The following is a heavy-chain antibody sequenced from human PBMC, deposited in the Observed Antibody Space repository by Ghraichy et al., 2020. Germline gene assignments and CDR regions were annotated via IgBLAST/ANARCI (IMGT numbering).Heavy chain of an antibody. Sequence: RGSLRLSCAASGFTVSGDYMSWVRQAPGKGLEWVSGFHTGDNTYYADSVRGRFTISRHNSKNTLYLQMDSLRADDTALYYCARSAAGLYDAFDVWGQGTMVSVSS. D-gene: IGHD6-13*01. CDR2: FHTGDNT. J-gene: IGHJ3*01. V-gene: IGHV3-53*04. CDR3: ARSAAGLYDAFDV. CDR1: GFTVSGDY.